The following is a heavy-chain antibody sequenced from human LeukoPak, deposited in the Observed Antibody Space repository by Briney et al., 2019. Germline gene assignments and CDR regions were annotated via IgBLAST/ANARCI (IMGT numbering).Heavy chain of an antibody. Sequence: PGGSLRLSCAASGFTFSSYAMHWIRQAPGKGLEWVAVISYDGSNKYYADSVKGRFTISGDNSKNTLYLQMNSLRAEDTAVYYCARDERYCSGGSCYSGYYYGMDVWGQGTTVTVSS. J-gene: IGHJ6*02. CDR2: ISYDGSNK. D-gene: IGHD2-15*01. CDR1: GFTFSSYA. CDR3: ARDERYCSGGSCYSGYYYGMDV. V-gene: IGHV3-30*04.